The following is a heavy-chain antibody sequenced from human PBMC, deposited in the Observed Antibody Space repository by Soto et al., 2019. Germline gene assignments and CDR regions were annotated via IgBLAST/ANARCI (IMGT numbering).Heavy chain of an antibody. D-gene: IGHD6-13*01. J-gene: IGHJ5*02. CDR1: GDSISSSSYF. Sequence: QLLLQESGPGLVKPSETLSLTCTATGDSISSSSYFWGWIRQPPGKGLEWIASIYYIGTTYYSPSLQSRVTISVDTSTDQFSLEVTSVTAADTAIYYCARSGSWSFNTWGRGTLVTVSS. V-gene: IGHV4-39*01. CDR3: ARSGSWSFNT. CDR2: IYYIGTT.